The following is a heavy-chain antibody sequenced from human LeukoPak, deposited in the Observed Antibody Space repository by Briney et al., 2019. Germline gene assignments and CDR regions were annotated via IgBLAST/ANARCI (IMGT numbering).Heavy chain of an antibody. Sequence: GGSLRLSCAASGFTFSSYAMHWVRQAPGKGLEWVAVISYDGSNKYYADSVKGRFTISRDNSKNTLYLQMNSLRAEVTAVYYCARESRILTGYPYYFDYWGQGTLVTVSS. CDR3: ARESRILTGYPYYFDY. V-gene: IGHV3-30*04. J-gene: IGHJ4*02. CDR2: ISYDGSNK. CDR1: GFTFSSYA. D-gene: IGHD3-9*01.